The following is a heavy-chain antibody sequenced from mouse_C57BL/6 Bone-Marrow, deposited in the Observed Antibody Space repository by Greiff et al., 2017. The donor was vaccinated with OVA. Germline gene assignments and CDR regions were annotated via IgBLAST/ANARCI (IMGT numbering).Heavy chain of an antibody. CDR3: ASITTVVAPGFAY. V-gene: IGHV5-4*03. CDR2: ISDGGSYT. Sequence: EVKLVESGGGLVKPGGSLKLSCAASGFTFSSYAMSWVRQTPEKRLEWVATISDGGSYTYYPDNVKGRFTISRDNAKNNLYLQMSHLKSEDTAMYYCASITTVVAPGFAYWGQGTLVTVSA. CDR1: GFTFSSYA. J-gene: IGHJ3*01. D-gene: IGHD1-1*01.